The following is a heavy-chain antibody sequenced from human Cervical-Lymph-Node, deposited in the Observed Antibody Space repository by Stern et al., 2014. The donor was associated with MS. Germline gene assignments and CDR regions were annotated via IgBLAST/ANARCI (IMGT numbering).Heavy chain of an antibody. D-gene: IGHD4-23*01. J-gene: IGHJ4*02. CDR1: GLTFSDYY. CDR3: ATSLGTYGGNPFDD. Sequence: VQLVESGGGLVKPGRSLRLSCAASGLTFSDYYMSWIRQAPGKGLEWISSISSNGNTKYYPDSLRGRLTISRDDAKSSVYLQIDSLGAADTAVYYCATSLGTYGGNPFDDWGQGTLVTVSS. V-gene: IGHV3-11*01. CDR2: ISSNGNTK.